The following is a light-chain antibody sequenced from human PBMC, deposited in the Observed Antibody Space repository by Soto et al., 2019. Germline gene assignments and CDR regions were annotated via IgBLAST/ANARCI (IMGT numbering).Light chain of an antibody. CDR3: ATWDDSLNGWV. V-gene: IGLV1-44*01. J-gene: IGLJ3*02. Sequence: QSVLTQPPSASGTPGQRVTISCSGSSSNIGSNTVNWYQHLPGTAPKLLIYSNNQRPSVVPDRFSGSKSGTSASLAISGLQSEDEADYYCATWDDSLNGWVFGGGTKVTVL. CDR1: SSNIGSNT. CDR2: SNN.